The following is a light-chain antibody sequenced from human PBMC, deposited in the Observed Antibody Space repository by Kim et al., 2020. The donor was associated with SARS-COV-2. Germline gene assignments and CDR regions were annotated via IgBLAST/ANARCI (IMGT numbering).Light chain of an antibody. CDR2: DVT. J-gene: IGLJ2*01. V-gene: IGLV2-14*03. CDR1: SSDVGGYSY. CDR3: SSYTTSSTVV. Sequence: QSVVTQPASVSGSPGQSITISCTGTSSDVGGYSYVSWYQHHPGIAPKLMLYDVTKRPSGVSDRFSGSKSGNTASLTISGLQAEDEADYYCSSYTTSSTVVFGGGTKVTVL.